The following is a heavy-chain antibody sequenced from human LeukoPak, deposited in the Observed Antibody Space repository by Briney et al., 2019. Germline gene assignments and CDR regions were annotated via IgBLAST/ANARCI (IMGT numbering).Heavy chain of an antibody. J-gene: IGHJ4*02. CDR2: IRYDGSDE. CDR3: AIPGDY. V-gene: IGHV3-30*02. CDR1: GFTFSNYA. Sequence: PGGSLRLSCAASGFTFSNYAMHWVRQAPGKGLEWVAFIRYDGSDESYADSVKGRFTISRDNSKNTLYLQMNSLTTDDTAVYYCAIPGDYWGQGTLVTVSS.